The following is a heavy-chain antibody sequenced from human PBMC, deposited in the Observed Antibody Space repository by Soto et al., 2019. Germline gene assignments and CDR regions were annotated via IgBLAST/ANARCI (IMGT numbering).Heavy chain of an antibody. Sequence: SETLSLTCTVSGGSISSGVYYWSWIRHHPGKGLEWIGYIYYSGSTYYNPSLKSRVTISVDTSKNQFSLKLSSVTAADTAVYYCARDQKLQGYNWFDPWGQGTLVTVSS. CDR3: ARDQKLQGYNWFDP. CDR2: IYYSGST. J-gene: IGHJ5*02. V-gene: IGHV4-31*03. D-gene: IGHD4-4*01. CDR1: GGSISSGVYY.